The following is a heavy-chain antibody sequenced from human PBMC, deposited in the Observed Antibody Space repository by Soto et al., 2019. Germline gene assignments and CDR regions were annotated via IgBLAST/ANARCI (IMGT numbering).Heavy chain of an antibody. CDR2: ISGSGGST. CDR1: GFTFSSYA. Sequence: GSLRLSCAASGFTFSSYAMSWVRQAPGKGLEWVSAISGSGGSTYYADSVKGRFTISRDNSKNTLYLQMNSLRAADTAVYYCAKDLRGRDGSGSYYPLYYYYGMDVWGQGTTVTVSS. V-gene: IGHV3-23*01. J-gene: IGHJ6*02. D-gene: IGHD3-10*01. CDR3: AKDLRGRDGSGSYYPLYYYYGMDV.